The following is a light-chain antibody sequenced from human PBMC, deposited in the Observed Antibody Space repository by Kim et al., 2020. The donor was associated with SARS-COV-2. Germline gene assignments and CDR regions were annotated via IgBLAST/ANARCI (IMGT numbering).Light chain of an antibody. CDR3: LQDYNYPLT. V-gene: IGKV1-6*01. Sequence: AIQMTQSPSSLSASVGDRVTITCRASQGIRNDLGWYQQIPGKAPKLLISAGSTLESGVPSRFSVSGSATDFALTISSLQPEDFATYYCLQDYNYPLTFGGGTKVDIK. J-gene: IGKJ4*01. CDR1: QGIRND. CDR2: AGS.